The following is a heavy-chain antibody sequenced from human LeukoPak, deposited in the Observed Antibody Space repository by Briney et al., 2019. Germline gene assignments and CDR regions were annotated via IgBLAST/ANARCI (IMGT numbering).Heavy chain of an antibody. J-gene: IGHJ6*02. V-gene: IGHV4-4*02. CDR2: IYHSGST. CDR3: ARSERVVIPPYYYYYGMDV. Sequence: GSLRLSCAASGFTFSSYAMSWVRQAPGKGLEWIGEIYHSGSTNYNPSLKSRVTISVDKSKNQFSLKLSSVTAADTAVYYCARSERVVIPPYYYYYGMDVWGQGTTVTVSS. D-gene: IGHD3-3*01. CDR1: GFTFSSYAM.